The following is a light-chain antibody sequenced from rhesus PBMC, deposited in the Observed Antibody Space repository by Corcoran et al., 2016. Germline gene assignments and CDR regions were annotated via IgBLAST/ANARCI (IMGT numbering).Light chain of an antibody. V-gene: IGKV3-53*01. CDR3: QKYNDSPFT. CDR1: QSVYSY. CDR2: GAS. Sequence: QVILTQSPATLSLSPGERATLSCRASQSVYSYLAWYQQKPGQAPRLLIDGASSRATGISDRFSGGGFGTEITLTISSLEPEDFAVYYCQKYNDSPFTFGPGTKLDIK. J-gene: IGKJ3*01.